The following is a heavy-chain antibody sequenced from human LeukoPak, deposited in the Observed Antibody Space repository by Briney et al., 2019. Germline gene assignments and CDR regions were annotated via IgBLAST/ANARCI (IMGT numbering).Heavy chain of an antibody. CDR1: GYTFTSYA. J-gene: IGHJ3*02. D-gene: IGHD2-2*01. Sequence: GASVKVSCEAFGYTFTSYAMNWVRQAPGQGLEWMGWINTNTGNPTYAQGFTGRFVFSLDTSVSTAYLQISSLKADDTAVYYCARDPMGYCSSTSCYPSAFDIWGQGTMVTVSS. CDR2: INTNTGNP. CDR3: ARDPMGYCSSTSCYPSAFDI. V-gene: IGHV7-4-1*02.